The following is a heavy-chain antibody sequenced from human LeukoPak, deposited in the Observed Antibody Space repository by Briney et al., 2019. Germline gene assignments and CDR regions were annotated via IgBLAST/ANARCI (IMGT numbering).Heavy chain of an antibody. Sequence: GSLRLSCSASGFAFNSYAMHWIRQAPGKGLQYVSGISSKGDTTYYADSVKGRFIVSRDYSKNTLYLQMSSLRPDDTAVYYCVKGDYCGGGSCYFFPRGTFEYWGQGTLVTVSS. J-gene: IGHJ4*02. D-gene: IGHD2-15*01. CDR3: VKGDYCGGGSCYFFPRGTFEY. CDR2: ISSKGDTT. CDR1: GFAFNSYA. V-gene: IGHV3-64D*06.